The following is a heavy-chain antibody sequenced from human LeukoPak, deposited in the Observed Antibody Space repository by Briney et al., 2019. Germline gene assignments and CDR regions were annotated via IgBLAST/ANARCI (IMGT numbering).Heavy chain of an antibody. CDR2: IYYSGST. Sequence: SETLSLTCTVSGGSISSYYWSWIRQPPGKGLEWIGYIYYSGSTNYNPSLKSRVTISVDTSKNQCALKLSSVTAADTAVYYCARGAYSSGSYYFDHWGQGTLVTVSS. CDR3: ARGAYSSGSYYFDH. V-gene: IGHV4-59*01. J-gene: IGHJ4*02. D-gene: IGHD6-19*01. CDR1: GGSISSYY.